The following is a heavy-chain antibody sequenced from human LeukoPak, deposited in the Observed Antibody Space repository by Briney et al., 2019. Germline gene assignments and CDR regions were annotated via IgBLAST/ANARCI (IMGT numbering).Heavy chain of an antibody. J-gene: IGHJ4*02. CDR3: AKNIRLEYYFDY. V-gene: IGHV3-74*01. D-gene: IGHD3-3*01. CDR2: INGDGRNI. Sequence: GGSLRLSCVASGFTFSSYWMHWVRQAPRKGLVWVSRINGDGRNINYADSVRGRFTISRDNSKNTLYLQMNGLRAEDTAVYYCAKNIRLEYYFDYWGQGTLVTVSS. CDR1: GFTFSSYW.